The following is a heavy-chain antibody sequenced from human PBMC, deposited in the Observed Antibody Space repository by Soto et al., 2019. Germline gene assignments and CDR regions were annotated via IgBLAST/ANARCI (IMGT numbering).Heavy chain of an antibody. V-gene: IGHV4-39*01. CDR2: IYYSGST. CDR3: ARHGYNWNNNNWFDP. J-gene: IGHJ5*02. D-gene: IGHD1-20*01. Sequence: SETLSLTCTVSGGSISSSSYYWGWIRQPPGKGLEWIGSIYYSGSTYYNPSLRSRVTISVDTSKNQFSLKLSSVTAADTAVYYCARHGYNWNNNNWFDPWGQGTLVTVSS. CDR1: GGSISSSSYY.